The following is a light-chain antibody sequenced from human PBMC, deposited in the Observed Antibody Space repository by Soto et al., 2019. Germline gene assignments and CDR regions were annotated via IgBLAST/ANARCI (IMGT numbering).Light chain of an antibody. Sequence: IQMTQSPSTLSAIVGDRVTITCRASQSISIWLAWYQQKPGKAPKLLIYKASNLENEVPSRFSGSGFGTEFTLSISSLQPDDFATYYCQQYNSYPWTFGQGTKVEIK. J-gene: IGKJ1*01. CDR2: KAS. CDR1: QSISIW. CDR3: QQYNSYPWT. V-gene: IGKV1-5*03.